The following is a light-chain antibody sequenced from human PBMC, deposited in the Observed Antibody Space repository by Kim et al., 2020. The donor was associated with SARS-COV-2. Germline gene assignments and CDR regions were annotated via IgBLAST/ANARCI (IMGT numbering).Light chain of an antibody. CDR1: STNIGTNG. Sequence: ELTQPPSASGTPGQTVTISCSGSSTNIGTNGVTWYQQLPGTAPKVLIYTNNQRPAGVPDRFSGSRSGTSASLAISGLQSEDEADYYCAPWDDSLNAWLFGGGTQLTVL. CDR2: TNN. V-gene: IGLV1-44*01. J-gene: IGLJ3*02. CDR3: APWDDSLNAWL.